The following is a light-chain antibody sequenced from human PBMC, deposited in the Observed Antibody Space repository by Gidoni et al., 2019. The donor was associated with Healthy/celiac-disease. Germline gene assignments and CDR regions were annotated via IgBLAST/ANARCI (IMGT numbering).Light chain of an antibody. CDR1: SSDVGGYNY. CDR2: DVS. CDR3: SSYTSSSTLV. Sequence: QSALTQPAPVSGSPGQSITISWTGTSSDVGGYNYVPWYQQHPGKAPKLMIYDVSNRPSGVSNRFSGSKSGNTASLTISGLQAEDEADYYCSSYTSSSTLVFGGGTKLTVL. V-gene: IGLV2-14*01. J-gene: IGLJ3*02.